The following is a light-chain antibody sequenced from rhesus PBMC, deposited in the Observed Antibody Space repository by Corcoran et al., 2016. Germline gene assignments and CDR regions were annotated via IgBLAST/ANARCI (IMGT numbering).Light chain of an antibody. Sequence: EIVMTQSPATLSLSPGETATLSCRASESVGSYLAWYQQKPGQAPKLLVHSAYFRATGIPDRVSGSGSRTEFTLTISSLEPEDVGVYHCQQYNDLLRTFGQGTKVEIK. CDR1: ESVGSY. CDR2: SAY. CDR3: QQYNDLLRT. J-gene: IGKJ1*01. V-gene: IGKV3-40*03.